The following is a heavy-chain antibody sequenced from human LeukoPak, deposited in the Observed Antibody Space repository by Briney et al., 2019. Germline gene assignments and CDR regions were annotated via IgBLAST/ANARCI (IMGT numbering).Heavy chain of an antibody. CDR2: ISHSGST. D-gene: IGHD5-12*01. Sequence: SETLSLTCTVSGYSISSGYYWGWIRQPPGKGLKWIGSISHSGSTYYNPSLKSRVTISRDTSKNQFSLKLSSVTAADSAVYYCGRYRGNERGIDYWGQGTPVTVSS. CDR1: GYSISSGYY. J-gene: IGHJ4*02. V-gene: IGHV4-38-2*02. CDR3: GRYRGNERGIDY.